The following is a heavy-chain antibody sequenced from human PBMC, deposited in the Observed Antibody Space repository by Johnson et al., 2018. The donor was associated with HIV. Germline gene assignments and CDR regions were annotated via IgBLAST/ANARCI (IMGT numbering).Heavy chain of an antibody. J-gene: IGHJ3*02. V-gene: IGHV3-9*01. CDR3: AKDRRGYSYGLGAFDI. Sequence: VQLVESGGGLVQPGRSLRLSCAASGFTFDDYAMHWVRQAPGKGLEWVSGISWNSGSIGYADSVKGRFTISRDNAKNSLYLQMNSLRAEDTALYYCAKDRRGYSYGLGAFDIWGQGTMVTVSS. CDR2: ISWNSGSI. D-gene: IGHD5-18*01. CDR1: GFTFDDYA.